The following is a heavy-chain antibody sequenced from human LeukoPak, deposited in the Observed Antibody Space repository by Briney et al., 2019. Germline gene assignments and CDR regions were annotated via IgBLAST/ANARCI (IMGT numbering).Heavy chain of an antibody. CDR2: INHSGST. J-gene: IGHJ4*02. CDR1: GGSFSGYY. CDR3: ASSFRGVVSFDY. V-gene: IGHV4-34*01. Sequence: SETLSLTCAVYGGSFSGYYWSWIRQPPGKGLELIGEINHSGSTNYNPSLKSRVTISVDTSKNQSSLKLSSVTAADTAVYYCASSFRGVVSFDYWGQGTLVTVSS. D-gene: IGHD3-3*01.